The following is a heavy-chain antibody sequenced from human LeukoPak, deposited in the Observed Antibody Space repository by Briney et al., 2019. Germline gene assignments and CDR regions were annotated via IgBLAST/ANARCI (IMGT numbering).Heavy chain of an antibody. V-gene: IGHV4-61*05. CDR1: GDSINSNNYY. CDR2: IYYSGST. Sequence: SETLSLTCTVSGDSINSNNYYWSWIRQPPGKGLEWIGYIYYSGSTNYNPSLKSRVTISVDTSKNQFSLKLSSVTAADTAVYYCASLLHYDILTGYYTPRDYWGQGTLVTVSS. J-gene: IGHJ4*02. CDR3: ASLLHYDILTGYYTPRDY. D-gene: IGHD3-9*01.